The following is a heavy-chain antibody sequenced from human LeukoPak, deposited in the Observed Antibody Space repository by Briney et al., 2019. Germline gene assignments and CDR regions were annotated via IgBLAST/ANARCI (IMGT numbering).Heavy chain of an antibody. Sequence: GGSLRLSCAASGFTFDDYAMHWVRQAPGKGLEWVSGISWNSGSIGYADSVKGRFTISRDNAKNSLYLQMNSLRAEDTALYHCAKDIEVFGSFDAFDIWGQGTMVTVSS. V-gene: IGHV3-9*01. D-gene: IGHD6-6*01. CDR3: AKDIEVFGSFDAFDI. CDR2: ISWNSGSI. CDR1: GFTFDDYA. J-gene: IGHJ3*02.